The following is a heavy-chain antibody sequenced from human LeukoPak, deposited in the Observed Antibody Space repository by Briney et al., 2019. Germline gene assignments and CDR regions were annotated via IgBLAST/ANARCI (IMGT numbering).Heavy chain of an antibody. D-gene: IGHD3-22*01. CDR1: GYTFTGYY. V-gene: IGHV1-2*02. CDR3: ARDGGPPYYYDSSGYLLPGHYYMDV. CDR2: INPNSGGT. Sequence: ASVKVSCKASGYTFTGYYMHWVRQAPGQGLEWMGWINPNSGGTNYAQKFQGRVTMTRDTSISTAYMELSRLRSDDTVVYYCARDGGPPYYYDSSGYLLPGHYYMDVWGKGTTVTVSS. J-gene: IGHJ6*03.